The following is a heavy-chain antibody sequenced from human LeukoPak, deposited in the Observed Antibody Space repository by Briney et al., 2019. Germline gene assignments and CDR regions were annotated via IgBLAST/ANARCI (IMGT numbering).Heavy chain of an antibody. CDR2: LNQDASAS. CDR1: GFTFSSHW. Sequence: PGGSLRLSCVASGFTFSSHWMSWVRQAPGKVLEWVANLNQDASASYYVDSVKGRFTISRDNAESSLYLQMSNLRAEDTAVYYCATSADSPGNSWGQGTLITVSS. V-gene: IGHV3-7*01. J-gene: IGHJ1*01. D-gene: IGHD4-23*01. CDR3: ATSADSPGNS.